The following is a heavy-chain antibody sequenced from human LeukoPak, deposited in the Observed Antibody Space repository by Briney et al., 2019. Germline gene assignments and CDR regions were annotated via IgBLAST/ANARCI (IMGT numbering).Heavy chain of an antibody. J-gene: IGHJ4*02. CDR3: ARHIVVVIAPYDY. D-gene: IGHD2-21*01. CDR2: NSGSGGSA. Sequence: GGSLRLSCAASGFTFSSYAMSWVRQAPGKGLEWVSANSGSGGSAYYADSVKGRFTISRDNSKNTLYLQMNSLRAEDTAVYYCARHIVVVIAPYDYWGQGTLVTVSS. V-gene: IGHV3-23*01. CDR1: GFTFSSYA.